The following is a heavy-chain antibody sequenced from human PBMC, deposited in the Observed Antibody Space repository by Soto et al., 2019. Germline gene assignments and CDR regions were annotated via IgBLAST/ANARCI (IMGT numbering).Heavy chain of an antibody. J-gene: IGHJ3*02. Sequence: GSLKISCKGSGYSFTSYWIGWVRQMPGKGLEWMGIIYPGDSDTRYSPSFQGQVTISADKSISTAYLQWSSLKASDTAMYYCARPKMGRSSSWYIRGAFDIWGQGTMVTVSS. V-gene: IGHV5-51*01. D-gene: IGHD6-13*01. CDR1: GYSFTSYW. CDR3: ARPKMGRSSSWYIRGAFDI. CDR2: IYPGDSDT.